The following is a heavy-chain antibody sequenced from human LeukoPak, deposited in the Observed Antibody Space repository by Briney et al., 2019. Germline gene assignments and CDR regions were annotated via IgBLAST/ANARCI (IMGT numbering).Heavy chain of an antibody. D-gene: IGHD3-22*01. CDR3: ARDQYYDVSTYYEIDY. Sequence: SETLSLTCTVSGASISGSTYYWGWIRQPPGKGLEWIGSASYSGNTYYNPSLKSRVTILVDTSKNQFSLKMTSVTAADTAVYYCARDQYYDVSTYYEIDYWGQGTLVTVSS. J-gene: IGHJ4*02. CDR2: ASYSGNT. V-gene: IGHV4-39*07. CDR1: GASISGSTYY.